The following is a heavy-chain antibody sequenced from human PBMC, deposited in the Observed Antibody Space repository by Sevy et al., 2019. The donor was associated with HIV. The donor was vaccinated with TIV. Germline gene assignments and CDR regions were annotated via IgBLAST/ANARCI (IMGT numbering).Heavy chain of an antibody. CDR3: ARDRVTWYESSGFDAFDI. D-gene: IGHD3-22*01. CDR1: GFTFSSHG. Sequence: HGGSLRLSCAASGFTFSSHGMHWVRQAPGKGLEWVTVIWYDGRNPYYADSVKGRFTISRDNSKNMLYLQMNSLRAEDTAVYYCARDRVTWYESSGFDAFDIWGQGTMVTVSS. CDR2: IWYDGRNP. J-gene: IGHJ3*02. V-gene: IGHV3-33*01.